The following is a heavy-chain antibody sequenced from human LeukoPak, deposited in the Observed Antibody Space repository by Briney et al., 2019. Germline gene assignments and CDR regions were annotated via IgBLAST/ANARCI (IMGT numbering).Heavy chain of an antibody. CDR1: GFTFSGYG. J-gene: IGHJ3*02. CDR2: TSYDGRDK. D-gene: IGHD2-2*01. Sequence: PGGSLRLSCAASGFTFSGYGMNWVRQAPGKGLEWVAITSYDGRDKYYADSVKGRFTISRDNSKDTLYLQMNSLRPEDTAIYYCAKSKPPREYCSVTTCYAGFGAFDIWGQGTMVTVFS. CDR3: AKSKPPREYCSVTTCYAGFGAFDI. V-gene: IGHV3-30*18.